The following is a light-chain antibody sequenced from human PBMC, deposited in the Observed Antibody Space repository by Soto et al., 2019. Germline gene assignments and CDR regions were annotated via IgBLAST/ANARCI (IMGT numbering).Light chain of an antibody. CDR3: CSYAGSVKV. CDR1: SSNIGDYNY. CDR2: DVT. V-gene: IGLV2-11*01. J-gene: IGLJ2*01. Sequence: QSALTQPRSVSGSPGQSVTISCTGTSSNIGDYNYVSWYQHHPGKAPKLILYDVTKWPSGVPDRFSGSKSGNTASLTISGLQAEDEADYYCCSYAGSVKVFGGGTKLTVL.